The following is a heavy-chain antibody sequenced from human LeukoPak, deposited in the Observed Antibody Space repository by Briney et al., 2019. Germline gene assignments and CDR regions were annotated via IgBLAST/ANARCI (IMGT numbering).Heavy chain of an antibody. CDR1: GGTFSSYA. V-gene: IGHV1-69*13. CDR3: ASLRNWNQNYDEAGILDY. D-gene: IGHD1-1*01. Sequence: GASVKVSCKASGGTFSSYAISWVRQAPGQGLEWMGGIIPIFGTANYAQKFQGRVTITADESTSTAYMELSSLRSEDTAVYYCASLRNWNQNYDEAGILDYWGQGTLVTVSS. J-gene: IGHJ4*02. CDR2: IIPIFGTA.